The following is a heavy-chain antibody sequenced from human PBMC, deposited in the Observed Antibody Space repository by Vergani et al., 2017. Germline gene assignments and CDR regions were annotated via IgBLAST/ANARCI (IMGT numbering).Heavy chain of an antibody. J-gene: IGHJ6*03. CDR3: ARDAATXRYCDRPAGYYYYYMDV. V-gene: IGHV3-64*01. CDR2: ISSNGGST. CDR1: GFTFSSYA. D-gene: IGHD3-9*01. Sequence: EVQLVESGGGLVQPGGSLRLSCAASGFTFSSYAMHWVRQAPGKGLEYVSAISSNGGSTYYANSVKGRFTISRDNSKNTLYLQMGSLRAEDMAVYYCARDAATXRYCDRPAGYYYYYMDVWGKGTTVTVSS.